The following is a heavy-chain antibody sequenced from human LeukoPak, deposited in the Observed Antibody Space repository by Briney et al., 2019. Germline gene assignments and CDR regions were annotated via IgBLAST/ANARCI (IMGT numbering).Heavy chain of an antibody. V-gene: IGHV4-34*01. J-gene: IGHJ3*02. CDR1: GGSISSYY. CDR2: INHSGST. CDR3: AGYGSGSYPQDAFDI. D-gene: IGHD3-10*01. Sequence: SETLSLTCTVSGGSISSYYWSWIRQPPGKGLEWIGEINHSGSTNYNPSLKSRVTISVDTSKNQFSLKLSSVTAADTAVYYCAGYGSGSYPQDAFDIWGQGTMVTVSS.